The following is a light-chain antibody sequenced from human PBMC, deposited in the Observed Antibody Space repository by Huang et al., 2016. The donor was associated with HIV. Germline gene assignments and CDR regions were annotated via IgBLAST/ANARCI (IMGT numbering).Light chain of an antibody. Sequence: EIVLTQSPATLSLSPGERATLSCRASQSVSSYLAWYQQKPGQAPRLLIYGASNRATVIPARFSGSGSGTDFTLTISSLEPEDFAVYYCQQRSNWPPYTFGQGTKLEIK. CDR2: GAS. CDR1: QSVSSY. V-gene: IGKV3-11*01. J-gene: IGKJ2*01. CDR3: QQRSNWPPYT.